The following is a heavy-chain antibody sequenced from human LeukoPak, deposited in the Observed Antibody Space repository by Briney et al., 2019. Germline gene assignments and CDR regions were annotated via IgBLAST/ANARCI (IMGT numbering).Heavy chain of an antibody. D-gene: IGHD6-13*01. Sequence: SVKVSCKASGGTFSSYAISWVRQAPGQGLEWMGGIIPIFGTANYAQKFQGRVTITTDESTSTAYMELSRLRSDDTAVYYCARDQQLSMDVWGRGTTVTVSS. V-gene: IGHV1-69*05. CDR1: GGTFSSYA. CDR3: ARDQQLSMDV. J-gene: IGHJ6*03. CDR2: IIPIFGTA.